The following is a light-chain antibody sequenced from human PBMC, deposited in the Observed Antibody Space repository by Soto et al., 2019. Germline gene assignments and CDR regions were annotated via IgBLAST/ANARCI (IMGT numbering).Light chain of an antibody. CDR3: HQYHSYRT. CDR1: QSISSW. CDR2: DAS. J-gene: IGKJ1*01. V-gene: IGKV1-5*01. Sequence: DIQMTQSPSTLSASVGDRVTITCRASQSISSWLAWYQQKPGKAPKLLIYDASSLESGVPSRFSGSGSGTEFTLSISSLQPDDSATYYWHQYHSYRTFGQGTKVEIK.